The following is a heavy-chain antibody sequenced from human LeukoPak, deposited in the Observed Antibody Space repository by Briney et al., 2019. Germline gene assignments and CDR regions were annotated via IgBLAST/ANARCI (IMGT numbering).Heavy chain of an antibody. D-gene: IGHD6-13*01. CDR3: AAGNWFDP. Sequence: ASVKVSCKASGYIFTNYAMNWVRQAPGQGLEWMGWINTNTGNPTYAQGFTGRFVFSLDTSVSTACLQINSLKAEDTAVYYCAAGNWFDPWGQGTLVTVSS. CDR1: GYIFTNYA. CDR2: INTNTGNP. V-gene: IGHV7-4-1*02. J-gene: IGHJ5*02.